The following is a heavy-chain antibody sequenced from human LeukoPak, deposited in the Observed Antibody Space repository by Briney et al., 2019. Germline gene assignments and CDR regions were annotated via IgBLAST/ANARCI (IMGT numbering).Heavy chain of an antibody. V-gene: IGHV4-34*01. CDR2: INHSGST. Sequence: KSGGSLRLSCAASGFTFSSYAMSWIRQAPGKGLEWIGEINHSGSTNYNPSLKSRVTISVDTSKNQFSLKLSPVTAADTAVYYCARRPGSGWYGYYYYMDVWGKGTTVTISS. CDR1: GFTFSSYA. CDR3: ARRPGSGWYGYYYYMDV. D-gene: IGHD6-19*01. J-gene: IGHJ6*03.